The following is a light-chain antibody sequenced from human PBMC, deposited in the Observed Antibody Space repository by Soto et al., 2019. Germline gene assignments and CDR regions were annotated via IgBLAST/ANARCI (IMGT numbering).Light chain of an antibody. CDR1: QSVSTNY. CDR2: GAS. Sequence: EIVLTQSPGTLSLTAGERATLSCRASQSVSTNYLAWYQRKPGQAPRLLIYGASSRATDIPDRFSGSGSGTDFTLTITRLKPEDFAVYYCQQYGSSPPTFGQGTKVEIK. J-gene: IGKJ1*01. V-gene: IGKV3-20*01. CDR3: QQYGSSPPT.